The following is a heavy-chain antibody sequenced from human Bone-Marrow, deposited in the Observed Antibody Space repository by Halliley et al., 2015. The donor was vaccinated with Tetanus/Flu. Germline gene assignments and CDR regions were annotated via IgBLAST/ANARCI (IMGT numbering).Heavy chain of an antibody. CDR3: ARGLGRRWFDP. Sequence: LRLSCTVSGGSLSSGTYDWGWIRQPPGKGLEWIGTFYYSGSTYYNPSLRSRVTIFVDTSKNQFSLKMRSVTAADTAIYFCARGLGRRWFDPWGQGALVSVSS. V-gene: IGHV4-39*07. CDR2: FYYSGST. D-gene: IGHD7-27*01. CDR1: GGSLSSGTYD. J-gene: IGHJ5*02.